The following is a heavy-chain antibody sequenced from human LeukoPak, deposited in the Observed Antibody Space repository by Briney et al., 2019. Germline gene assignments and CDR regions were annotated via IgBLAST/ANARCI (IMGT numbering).Heavy chain of an antibody. Sequence: ASVKVSCKTSGYTFVTYDINWVRQAPGEGLEWMGWSSGRNGNTNYAQKFQGRVTMTTDTSTRTAYMELRNLISDDTAVYYCARETEETLTSATHFDYWGQGTLVTVSS. CDR1: GYTFVTYD. J-gene: IGHJ4*02. CDR3: ARETEETLTSATHFDY. V-gene: IGHV1-18*01. CDR2: SSGRNGNT. D-gene: IGHD4-17*01.